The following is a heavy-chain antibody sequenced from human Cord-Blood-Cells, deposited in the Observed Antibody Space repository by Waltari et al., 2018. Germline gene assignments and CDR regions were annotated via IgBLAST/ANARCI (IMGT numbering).Heavy chain of an antibody. V-gene: IGHV1-69*04. D-gene: IGHD3-10*01. Sequence: QVQLVQSGAEVKKPGSSVKVSCKASGGTFSSYAISWVRRAPSPGLEWMGVIIPILGITNYAQKFQGRVTITADESTSTAYMELSSLRSEDTAVYYCARSTRFGGSGSYYNAFDIWGQGTMVTVSS. CDR1: GGTFSSYA. CDR3: ARSTRFGGSGSYYNAFDI. J-gene: IGHJ3*02. CDR2: IIPILGIT.